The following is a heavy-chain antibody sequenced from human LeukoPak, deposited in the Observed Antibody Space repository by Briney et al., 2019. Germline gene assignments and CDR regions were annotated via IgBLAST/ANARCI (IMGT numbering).Heavy chain of an antibody. D-gene: IGHD4-23*01. CDR2: IYPGDSDT. CDR1: GSIFTSYW. J-gene: IGHJ4*02. V-gene: IGHV5-51*01. CDR3: ARPDYGGNSEFDY. Sequence: GASLKISYKGSGSIFTSYWSGWGRQRPGKGVGWRGIIYPGDSDTRYSPSFEGQVTISAHKSISPAYLQWSSLKASDTAMYYCARPDYGGNSEFDYWGQGTLVTVSS.